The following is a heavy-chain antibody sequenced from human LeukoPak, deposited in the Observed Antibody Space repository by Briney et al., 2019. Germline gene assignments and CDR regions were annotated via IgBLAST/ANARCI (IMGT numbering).Heavy chain of an antibody. D-gene: IGHD4-23*01. CDR3: AEQRCARGNGGFDY. J-gene: IGHJ4*02. CDR2: ISWNSGSI. V-gene: IGHV3-9*01. CDR1: GFTFDDYA. Sequence: GRSLRLSCAASGFTFDDYAMHWVQQAPGKGLEWVSGISWNSGSIGYADSVKGRFTTSRDNAKKSLFLQMNSAGAEDTALYYCAEQRCARGNGGFDYWGQGTLVTVSS.